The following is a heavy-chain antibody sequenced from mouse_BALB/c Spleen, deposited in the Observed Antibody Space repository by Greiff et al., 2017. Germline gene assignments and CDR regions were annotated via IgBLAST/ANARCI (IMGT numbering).Heavy chain of an antibody. CDR2: ISSGGSYT. V-gene: IGHV5-6*02. J-gene: IGHJ4*01. D-gene: IGHD2-4*01. CDR3: ARLGLRRNHAMDY. CDR1: GFTFSSYG. Sequence: EVKLVESGGDLVKPGGSLKLSCAASGFTFSSYGMSWVRQTPDKRLEWVATISSGGSYTYYPDSVKGRFTISRDNAKNTLYLQMSSLKSEDTAMYYCARLGLRRNHAMDYWGQGTSVTVSS.